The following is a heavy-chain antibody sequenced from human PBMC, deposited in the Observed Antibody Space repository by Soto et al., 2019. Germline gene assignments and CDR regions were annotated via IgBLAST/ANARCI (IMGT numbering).Heavy chain of an antibody. CDR3: AHYVAASPAGWFDP. CDR2: IYWDDDN. CDR1: GFSLSTSGEA. J-gene: IGHJ5*02. D-gene: IGHD3-10*02. V-gene: IGHV2-5*02. Sequence: QITLKASGHALVKPTQTLTLTCTFSGFSLSTSGEAVSWIRQPPGEALEWLALIYWDDDNRYNPTLKTRPTITKDTSKNQVVLTLTNMYPVDTATYYCAHYVAASPAGWFDPWGQGILVTVSS.